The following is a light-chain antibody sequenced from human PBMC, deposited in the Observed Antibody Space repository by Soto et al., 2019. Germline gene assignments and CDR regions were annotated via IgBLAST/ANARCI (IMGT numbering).Light chain of an antibody. Sequence: QSALTQPASVSGSPGQSVTISCTGTSSDVGGYNFVSWYQQHPGKAPKLLTYDVTKRPSGVPDRFSGSKSGNTASLIISGLQAEDEADYYCCSYAGSYSYVFGNGTKVTVL. CDR3: CSYAGSYSYV. CDR2: DVT. CDR1: SSDVGGYNF. J-gene: IGLJ1*01. V-gene: IGLV2-11*01.